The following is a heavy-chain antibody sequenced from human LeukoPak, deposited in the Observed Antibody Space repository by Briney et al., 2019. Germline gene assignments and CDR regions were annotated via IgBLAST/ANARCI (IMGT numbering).Heavy chain of an antibody. D-gene: IGHD3-16*01. CDR3: ATLEGDPFDY. Sequence: ASVKVSCKASGYTFTSYDINWVRQAPGQGLEWMGWINPNSGGTNYAQKFQGRVTMTRDTSISTAYMELSRLRSDDTAVYCCATLEGDPFDYWGQGTLVTVSS. CDR1: GYTFTSYD. CDR2: INPNSGGT. J-gene: IGHJ4*02. V-gene: IGHV1-2*02.